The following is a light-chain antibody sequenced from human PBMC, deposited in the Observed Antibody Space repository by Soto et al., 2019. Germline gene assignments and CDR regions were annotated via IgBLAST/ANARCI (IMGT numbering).Light chain of an antibody. Sequence: DIQMTQSPSSLSASVGDRVTITCRASQGISIYLAWYQQKPGKVPKLLIYGASTLQSGVPSRFSGSGSGTDFTLTISSLQSEDVATYYCQKYSSAPWTSGQGTKVEIK. CDR3: QKYSSAPWT. V-gene: IGKV1-27*01. CDR1: QGISIY. CDR2: GAS. J-gene: IGKJ1*01.